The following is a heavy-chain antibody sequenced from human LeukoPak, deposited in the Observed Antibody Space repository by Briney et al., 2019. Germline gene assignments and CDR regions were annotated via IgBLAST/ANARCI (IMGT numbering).Heavy chain of an antibody. J-gene: IGHJ6*02. V-gene: IGHV3-11*01. Sequence: PGGSLRLSCAASGFTFSDYYMSWIRQAPGKGLEWVSYISSSGSTIYYADSVKGRFTISRDNAKNSLYLQMNSLRAEDTAVYYCARVPSGGGYCSGGSCYSTCYYGMDVWGQGTTVTVSS. CDR2: ISSSGSTI. D-gene: IGHD2-15*01. CDR1: GFTFSDYY. CDR3: ARVPSGGGYCSGGSCYSTCYYGMDV.